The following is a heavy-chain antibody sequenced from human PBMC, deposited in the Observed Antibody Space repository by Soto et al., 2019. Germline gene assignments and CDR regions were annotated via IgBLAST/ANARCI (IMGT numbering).Heavy chain of an antibody. Sequence: GESLKISCKGFGYSFTTDWIGWVRQAPGQRLEWMGWINAGNGNTKYSQKFQGRVTITRDTSASTAYMELSSLRYEDTAVYYCAREGLPLDYWGQGTLVTVSS. CDR2: INAGNGNT. V-gene: IGHV1-3*01. CDR1: GYSFTTDW. J-gene: IGHJ4*02. CDR3: AREGLPLDY. D-gene: IGHD2-15*01.